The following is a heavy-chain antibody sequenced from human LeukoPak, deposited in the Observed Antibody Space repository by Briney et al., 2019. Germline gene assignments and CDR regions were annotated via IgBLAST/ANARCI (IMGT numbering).Heavy chain of an antibody. V-gene: IGHV4-61*02. D-gene: IGHD3-22*01. CDR3: AREKIGYYDSSGRGWFDP. J-gene: IGHJ5*02. CDR1: GGSITSVSYS. CDR2: IYSSGST. Sequence: SQTLSLTCTVSGGSITSVSYSWSWIRQPAGKGLEWIGRIYSSGSTNYNPSLKSRVTISVDTPKKQFSLKLNSVTAADTAVYYCAREKIGYYDSSGRGWFDPWGQGTLVTVSS.